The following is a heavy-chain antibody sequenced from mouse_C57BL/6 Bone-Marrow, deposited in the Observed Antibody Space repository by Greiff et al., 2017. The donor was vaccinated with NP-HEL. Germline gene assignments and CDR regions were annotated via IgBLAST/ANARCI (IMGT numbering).Heavy chain of an antibody. CDR3: AREGYGNYHYYAMDY. D-gene: IGHD2-1*01. V-gene: IGHV1-69*01. Sequence: QVQLQQPGAELVMPGASVKLSCKASGYTFTSYWMHWVKQRPGQGLEWIGEIDPSDSYTNYNQKFKGKSTLTVDKSSSTAHMQLSSLTSEDSAVYYCAREGYGNYHYYAMDYWGQGTSVTVSS. CDR2: IDPSDSYT. CDR1: GYTFTSYW. J-gene: IGHJ4*01.